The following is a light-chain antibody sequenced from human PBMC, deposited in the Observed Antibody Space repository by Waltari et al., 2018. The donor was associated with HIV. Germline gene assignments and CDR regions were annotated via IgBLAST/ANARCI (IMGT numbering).Light chain of an antibody. CDR3: AAWDDSLSAPV. V-gene: IGLV1-47*01. CDR2: RNN. Sequence: QSVLTQPPSASGTPGQRVTISCSGRSSNIGSNYVYWYQQPPGTTPKLLIYRNNRRPSGVPDRFSGSKSGTSTSLAISGLRSEDEADYYCAAWDDSLSAPVFGGGTKLTVL. CDR1: SSNIGSNY. J-gene: IGLJ3*02.